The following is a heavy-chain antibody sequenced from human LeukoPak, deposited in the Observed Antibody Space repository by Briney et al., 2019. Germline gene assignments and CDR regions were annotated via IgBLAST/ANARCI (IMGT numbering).Heavy chain of an antibody. J-gene: IGHJ4*02. CDR2: IIPIFGTA. Sequence: SVKVSCKASGGTFSSYAINWVRQAPGQGLEWMGGIIPIFGTANYAQKFQDRVTITADESTSTAYMELSSLRSEGTAIYYCASRLYCSNTRCRNFPFAYWGQGTLVTVSS. CDR1: GGTFSSYA. V-gene: IGHV1-69*01. CDR3: ASRLYCSNTRCRNFPFAY. D-gene: IGHD2-2*01.